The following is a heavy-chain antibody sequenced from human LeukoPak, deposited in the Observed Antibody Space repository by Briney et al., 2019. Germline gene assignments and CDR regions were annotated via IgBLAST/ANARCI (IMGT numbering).Heavy chain of an antibody. J-gene: IGHJ6*03. CDR3: TTLLLGDTIFGVVTLYYYYYMDV. V-gene: IGHV3-15*01. D-gene: IGHD3-3*01. CDR2: IKSKTDGGTT. CDR1: GFTVSSNY. Sequence: PGGSLRLSCAASGFTVSSNYMSWVRQAPGKGLEWVGRIKSKTDGGTTDYAAPVKGRFTISRDDSKNTLYLQMNSLKTEDTAVYYCTTLLLGDTIFGVVTLYYYYYMDVWGKGTTVTVSS.